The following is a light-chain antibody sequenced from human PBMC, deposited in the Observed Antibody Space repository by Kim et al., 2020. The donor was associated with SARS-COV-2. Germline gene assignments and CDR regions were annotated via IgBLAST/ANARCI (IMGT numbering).Light chain of an antibody. J-gene: IGKJ5*01. CDR1: QSVIIHY. CDR3: QQYGSIPRT. V-gene: IGKV3-20*01. CDR2: ITS. Sequence: SPGERATLSCRASQSVIIHYFAWYQQKPGQAPRLLIYITSTRASGIPDRFSGSGSGTDFTLTISKLEPEDFAVYYCQQYGSIPRTFGQGTRLEIK.